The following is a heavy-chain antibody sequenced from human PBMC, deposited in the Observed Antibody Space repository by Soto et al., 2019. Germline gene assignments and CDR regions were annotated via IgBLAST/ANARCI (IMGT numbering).Heavy chain of an antibody. V-gene: IGHV3-23*01. CDR1: GFTFSSYA. Sequence: GGSLRLSCAASGFTFSSYAMSWVRQAPGKGLEWVSAISGSGGSTYYADSVKGRFTISRDNSKNTLYLQMNSLRAADTAVYYCAKEPGYCSSTSCPNWFDPWGQGTLVTVSS. D-gene: IGHD2-2*01. J-gene: IGHJ5*02. CDR3: AKEPGYCSSTSCPNWFDP. CDR2: ISGSGGST.